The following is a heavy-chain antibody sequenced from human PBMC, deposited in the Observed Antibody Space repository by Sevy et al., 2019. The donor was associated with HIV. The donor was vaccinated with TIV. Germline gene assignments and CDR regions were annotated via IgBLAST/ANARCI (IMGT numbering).Heavy chain of an antibody. D-gene: IGHD3-22*01. CDR1: GFTFSSYA. CDR2: IWSDGAYK. V-gene: IGHV3-33*01. J-gene: IGHJ4*02. Sequence: GGSLRLSCAAAGFTFSSYAMHWVRQAPGKGLEWVAIIWSDGAYKYHGDSVKGRFTISRDKSKNTLYLQMNSLRVEDTAVYYCARGGYYYDNAAYYAFDSWGQGTLVTVSS. CDR3: ARGGYYYDNAAYYAFDS.